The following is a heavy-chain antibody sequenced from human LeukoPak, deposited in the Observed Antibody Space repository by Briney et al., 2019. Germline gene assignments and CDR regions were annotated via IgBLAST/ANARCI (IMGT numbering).Heavy chain of an antibody. J-gene: IGHJ5*02. CDR3: ARAVVVVAATPLSGFDP. CDR1: GFTFSSYA. Sequence: GGSLRLSCAASGFTFSSYAMHGVRQAPGKGLEGVPVISYDGSNKYYADSVKGRFTISRDNSKNTLYLQMNSLRAEDTAVYYCARAVVVVAATPLSGFDPWGQGTLVTVSS. CDR2: ISYDGSNK. V-gene: IGHV3-30*04. D-gene: IGHD2-15*01.